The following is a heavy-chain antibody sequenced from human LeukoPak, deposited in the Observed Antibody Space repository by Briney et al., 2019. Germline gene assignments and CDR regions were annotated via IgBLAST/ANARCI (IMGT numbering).Heavy chain of an antibody. J-gene: IGHJ4*02. CDR3: ARDSSGWYRRWDY. CDR2: ISAYNGNT. CDR1: GYTFTSYG. D-gene: IGHD6-19*01. Sequence: ASVKVSCKSSGYTFTSYGISWLRQPPGQGLEWMGWISAYNGNTNYAQKLQGRVTMTTDTSTSTAYMELRSLRSDDTAVYYCARDSSGWYRRWDYWGQGTLVTVSS. V-gene: IGHV1-18*01.